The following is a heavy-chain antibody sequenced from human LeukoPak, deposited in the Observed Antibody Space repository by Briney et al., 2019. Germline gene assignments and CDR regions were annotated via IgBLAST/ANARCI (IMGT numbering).Heavy chain of an antibody. CDR3: ARAGHYFGGDRFQRYGMDV. D-gene: IGHD2-21*02. J-gene: IGHJ6*02. V-gene: IGHV4-34*01. CDR2: INHSGSP. Sequence: SETLSLTCAVYGGSFSGYYWSWIRQPPGKGLEWIGEINHSGSPNYNPSLKSRVTISVDTSKNQFSLKVSSVTAADTAVYHCARAGHYFGGDRFQRYGMDVWGQGTTVTVSS. CDR1: GGSFSGYY.